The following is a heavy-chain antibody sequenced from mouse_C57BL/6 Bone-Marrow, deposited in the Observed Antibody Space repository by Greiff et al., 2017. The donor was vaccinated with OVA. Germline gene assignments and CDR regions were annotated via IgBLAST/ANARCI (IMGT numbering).Heavy chain of an antibody. D-gene: IGHD2-5*01. J-gene: IGHJ1*03. CDR3: ARHGYYSNSEGWYFDV. CDR1: EYEFPSHD. Sequence: EVKLVESGGGLVQPGESLKLSCESNEYEFPSHDMSWVRKTPEKRLELVAAINSDGGSTYYPDTMERRFIISRDNTKKTLYLQMSSLRSEDTALYYCARHGYYSNSEGWYFDVWGTGTTVTVSS. CDR2: INSDGGST. V-gene: IGHV5-2*01.